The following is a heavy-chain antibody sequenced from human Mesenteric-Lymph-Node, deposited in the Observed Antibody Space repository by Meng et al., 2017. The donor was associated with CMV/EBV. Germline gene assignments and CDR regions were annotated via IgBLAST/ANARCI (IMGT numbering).Heavy chain of an antibody. CDR2: ISYDGSNK. CDR3: ARGTYCSSTSCYYPPHDY. J-gene: IGHJ4*02. Sequence: GESLKISCAASGFTFSSYVMHWVRQAPGKGLEWVAVISYDGSNKYYADSVKGRFTISRDNSKNTLYLQMNSLRAEDTAVYYCARGTYCSSTSCYYPPHDYWGQGTLVTVSS. V-gene: IGHV3-30-3*01. D-gene: IGHD2-2*01. CDR1: GFTFSSYV.